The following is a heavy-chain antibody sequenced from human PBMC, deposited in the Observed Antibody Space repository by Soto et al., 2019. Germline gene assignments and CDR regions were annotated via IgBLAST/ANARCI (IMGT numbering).Heavy chain of an antibody. CDR2: ISGSGGST. D-gene: IGHD1-26*01. J-gene: IGHJ6*02. CDR3: AKDLGGSGSYYYYYGMDV. CDR1: GFTFSSYA. V-gene: IGHV3-23*01. Sequence: GGSLRLSCAASGFTFSSYAMSWVRQAPGKGLEWVSAISGSGGSTYYADSVKGRFTISRDNSKNTLYLQMNSLRAEDTAVYYCAKDLGGSGSYYYYYGMDVWGQGTTVTVSS.